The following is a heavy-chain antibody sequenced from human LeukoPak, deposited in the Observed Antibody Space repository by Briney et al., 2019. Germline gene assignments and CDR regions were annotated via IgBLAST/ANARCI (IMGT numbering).Heavy chain of an antibody. D-gene: IGHD1-14*01. CDR3: AREMGLTDRAVDY. J-gene: IGHJ4*02. V-gene: IGHV3-21*01. Sequence: GGSLRLSCAASGFTFSSYSMNWVRQAPGKGLEWVSSISSSSSYIYYADSVKGRFTISRDNAKNSLYLQMNSLRAEDTAVYYCAREMGLTDRAVDYWGRGTLVTVSS. CDR1: GFTFSSYS. CDR2: ISSSSSYI.